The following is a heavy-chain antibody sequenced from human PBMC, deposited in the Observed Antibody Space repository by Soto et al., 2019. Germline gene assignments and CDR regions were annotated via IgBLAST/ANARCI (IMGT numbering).Heavy chain of an antibody. Sequence: SETLSLTCTVSGGSISSGDYYWSWIRQPPGKGLEWIGYIYYSGSTYYNPSLKSRVTISVDTSKNQFSLKPSSVTAADTAVYYCARCTRFWSGYYGVDYWGQGTLVTVSS. CDR1: GGSISSGDYY. J-gene: IGHJ4*02. D-gene: IGHD3-3*01. V-gene: IGHV4-30-4*01. CDR2: IYYSGST. CDR3: ARCTRFWSGYYGVDY.